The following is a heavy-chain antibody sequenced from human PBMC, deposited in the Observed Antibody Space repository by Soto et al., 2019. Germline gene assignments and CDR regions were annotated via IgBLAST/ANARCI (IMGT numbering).Heavy chain of an antibody. J-gene: IGHJ4*02. CDR3: ARGFVDTAMVFDY. V-gene: IGHV1-69*13. CDR2: IIPIFGTA. Sequence: SVKVSCKASGGTFSSYAISWVRQAPGQGLEWMGGIIPIFGTANYAQKFQGRVTITADESTSTAYVELSSLRSEDTAVYYCARGFVDTAMVFDYWGQGTLVTVSS. D-gene: IGHD5-18*01. CDR1: GGTFSSYA.